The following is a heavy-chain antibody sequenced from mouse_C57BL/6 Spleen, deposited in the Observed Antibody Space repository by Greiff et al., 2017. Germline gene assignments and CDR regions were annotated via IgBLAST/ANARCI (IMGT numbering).Heavy chain of an antibody. D-gene: IGHD4-1*02. V-gene: IGHV1-54*01. J-gene: IGHJ4*01. CDR1: GYAFTNYL. CDR3: ARSSNWDEGAMDY. CDR2: INPGSGGT. Sequence: QVQLQQSGAELVRPGTSVKVSCKASGYAFTNYLIEWVKQRPGQGLEWIGVINPGSGGTNYNEKFKGKATLTGDKSSSTAYMQLSSLTSEDSAVYFCARSSNWDEGAMDYWGQGTSVTVSS.